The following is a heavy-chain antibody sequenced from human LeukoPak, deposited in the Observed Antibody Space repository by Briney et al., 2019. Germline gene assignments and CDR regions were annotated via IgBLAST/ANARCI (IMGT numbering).Heavy chain of an antibody. V-gene: IGHV4-34*01. J-gene: IGHJ4*02. CDR2: INHSGST. Sequence: PSETLSLTCAVYGGSFSGYYWSWIRQPPGKGLEWIGEINHSGSTNYNPSLKSRVTISVDTSKNQFSLKLSSVTAADTAVYYCARVEELLGIYWGQGTLVTVSS. CDR1: GGSFSGYY. D-gene: IGHD1-26*01. CDR3: ARVEELLGIY.